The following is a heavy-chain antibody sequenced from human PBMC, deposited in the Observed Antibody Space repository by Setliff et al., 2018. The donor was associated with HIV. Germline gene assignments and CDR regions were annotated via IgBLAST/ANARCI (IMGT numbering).Heavy chain of an antibody. V-gene: IGHV3-48*02. J-gene: IGHJ6*03. CDR1: GFTFSTYS. CDR2: ISSSSSII. D-gene: IGHD3-3*01. Sequence: GGSLRLSCAASGFTFSTYSMNWVRQAPGKGLEWVACISSSSSIICYADSVKGRVTISRDNAKNSLYLQMISVRDEDTAVYYCAREPKIWSGYYSHFYYMDVWGKGTTGTVSS. CDR3: AREPKIWSGYYSHFYYMDV.